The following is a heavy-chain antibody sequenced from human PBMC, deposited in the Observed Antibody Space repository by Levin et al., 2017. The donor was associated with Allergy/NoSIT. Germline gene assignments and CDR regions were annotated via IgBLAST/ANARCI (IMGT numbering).Heavy chain of an antibody. J-gene: IGHJ6*03. D-gene: IGHD6-19*01. CDR2: IYYSGST. V-gene: IGHV4-39*01. CDR3: ASSIAVAGGYYYYYMDV. Sequence: SETLSLTCTVSGGSISSSSYYWGWIRQPPGKGLEWIGSIYYSGSTYYNPSLKSRVTISVDTSKNQFSLKLSSVTAADTAVYYCASSIAVAGGYYYYYMDVWGKGTTVTVSS. CDR1: GGSISSSSYY.